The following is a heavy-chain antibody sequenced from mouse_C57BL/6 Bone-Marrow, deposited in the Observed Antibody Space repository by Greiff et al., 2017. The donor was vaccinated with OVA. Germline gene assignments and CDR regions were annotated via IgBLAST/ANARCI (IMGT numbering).Heavy chain of an antibody. D-gene: IGHD2-4*01. Sequence: EVKLVESGGGLVQPKGSLKLSCAASGFSFNTYAMNWVRQAPGKGLEWVARIRSKSNNYATNYADSVKDRFTISRDDSESMLYLQMNNLKTEDTAMYYGVRHESSYDYEDYYAMDYWGQGTSVTVSS. CDR1: GFSFNTYA. CDR2: IRSKSNNYAT. J-gene: IGHJ4*01. V-gene: IGHV10-1*01. CDR3: VRHESSYDYEDYYAMDY.